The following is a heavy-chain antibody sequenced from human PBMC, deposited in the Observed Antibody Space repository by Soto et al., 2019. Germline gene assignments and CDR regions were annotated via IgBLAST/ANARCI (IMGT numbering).Heavy chain of an antibody. D-gene: IGHD4-17*01. CDR2: ISGSGGST. Sequence: PGGSLRLSCAASGFTFSSHAMSWVRQAPGKGLEWVSGISGSGGSTYYAESVKGRFTISRDNSKNTLYLQMNSLRAEYTAVYYCARAATVTPLLNYFDYWGQGTLVTVSS. V-gene: IGHV3-23*01. J-gene: IGHJ4*02. CDR1: GFTFSSHA. CDR3: ARAATVTPLLNYFDY.